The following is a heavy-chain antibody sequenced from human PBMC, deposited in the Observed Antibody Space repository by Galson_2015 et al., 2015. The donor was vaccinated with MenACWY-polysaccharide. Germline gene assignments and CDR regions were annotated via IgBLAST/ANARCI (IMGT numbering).Heavy chain of an antibody. CDR1: GGSISSNSHY. CDR2: IYYGGTT. V-gene: IGHV4-39*01. CDR3: ARLSTGSGSYLYYGLDV. D-gene: IGHD3-10*01. J-gene: IGHJ6*02. Sequence: SETLSLTCTVSGGSISSNSHYWGRLRQPPGKGLEWIGSIYYGGTTYYNPSLRSRVTISVDTSKNQFSLKLSSVTAADTAVYYCARLSTGSGSYLYYGLDVWGQGTTVTVSS.